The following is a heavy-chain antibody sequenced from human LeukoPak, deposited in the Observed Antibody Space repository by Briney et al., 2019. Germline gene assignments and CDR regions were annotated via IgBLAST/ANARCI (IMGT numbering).Heavy chain of an antibody. J-gene: IGHJ4*02. CDR3: AGRFLEWLLDY. CDR2: INHSGST. CDR1: GGSFSGYY. V-gene: IGHV4-34*01. Sequence: SETLSLTCAVYGGSFSGYYWSWIRQPPGKGLEWIGEINHSGSTNYNPSLKGRVTISVDTSKNQFSLKLSSVTAADTAVYYCAGRFLEWLLDYWGQGTLVTVSS. D-gene: IGHD3-3*01.